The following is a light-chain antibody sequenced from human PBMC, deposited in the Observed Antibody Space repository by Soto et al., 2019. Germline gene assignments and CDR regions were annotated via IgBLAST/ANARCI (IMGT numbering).Light chain of an antibody. CDR1: SSDVGGYNY. Sequence: QSVLTQPASVSGSPGQSITISCTGTSSDVGGYNYVSWYQQHPGKAPKLMIYEVSNRPSGVSNRFSGSKSGNTASLTISGLQAEDEADYYCSSYTSSSNNFYVFGTGTKVTVL. J-gene: IGLJ1*01. CDR3: SSYTSSSNNFYV. CDR2: EVS. V-gene: IGLV2-14*01.